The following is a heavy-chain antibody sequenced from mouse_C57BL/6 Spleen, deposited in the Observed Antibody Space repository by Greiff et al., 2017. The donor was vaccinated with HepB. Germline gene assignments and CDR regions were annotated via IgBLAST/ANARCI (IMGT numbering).Heavy chain of an antibody. Sequence: VQGVESGPGLVQPSQSLSITCTVSGFSLTSYGVHWVRQSPGKCLEWLGVIWSGGSTNYNAAFRSRLSISKDNFKSQVFFKMNRLQADDTAIYYWARNSYDYDGDYAMDYWGQGTSVTVSS. CDR2: IWSGGST. CDR3: ARNSYDYDGDYAMDY. J-gene: IGHJ4*01. CDR1: GFSLTSYG. D-gene: IGHD2-4*01. V-gene: IGHV2-2*01.